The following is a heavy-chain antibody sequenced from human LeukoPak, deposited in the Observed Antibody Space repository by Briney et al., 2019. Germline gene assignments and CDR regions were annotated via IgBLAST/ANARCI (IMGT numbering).Heavy chain of an antibody. D-gene: IGHD1-26*01. CDR2: IIPIFGTA. J-gene: IGHJ6*03. CDR3: ARLVGATTGYYYYYMDV. Sequence: GASVKVSCKASGGTFSSYAISWVRQAPGQGLEWMGGIIPIFGTANYAQKFQGRVTITADKSTSTAYMELSSLRSEDTAVYYCARLVGATTGYYYYYMDVWGKGTTVTVSS. V-gene: IGHV1-69*06. CDR1: GGTFSSYA.